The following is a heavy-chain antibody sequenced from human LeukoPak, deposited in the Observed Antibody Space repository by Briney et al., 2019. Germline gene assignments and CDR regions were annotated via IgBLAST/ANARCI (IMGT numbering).Heavy chain of an antibody. D-gene: IGHD3-10*01. CDR2: ISGSGGST. Sequence: QPGGSLRLSCAASGFTFSSYAMSWVRQAPGKGLEWVSAISGSGGSTYYADSVKGRFTISRDNSKNTLYLQMNSLRAEDTAVYYCAKDVGSLLWFGESVDAFDIWGRGTMVTVSS. CDR1: GFTFSSYA. CDR3: AKDVGSLLWFGESVDAFDI. V-gene: IGHV3-23*01. J-gene: IGHJ3*02.